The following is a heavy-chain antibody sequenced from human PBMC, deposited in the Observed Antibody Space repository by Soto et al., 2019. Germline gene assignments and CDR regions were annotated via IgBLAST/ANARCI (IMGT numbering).Heavy chain of an antibody. CDR2: ITVSGAGT. V-gene: IGHV3-23*01. CDR1: GXTFSTYA. D-gene: IGHD3-22*01. J-gene: IGHJ3*02. Sequence: GSLRLSCDASGXTFSTYAMTWVRQAPGKGLEWVSSITVSGAGTYYADYVKGRFIISRETSKNTVYLQMNSLGAEDTALYYCSKSRYYDSSGPGAFDIWGPGTMGTVSS. CDR3: SKSRYYDSSGPGAFDI.